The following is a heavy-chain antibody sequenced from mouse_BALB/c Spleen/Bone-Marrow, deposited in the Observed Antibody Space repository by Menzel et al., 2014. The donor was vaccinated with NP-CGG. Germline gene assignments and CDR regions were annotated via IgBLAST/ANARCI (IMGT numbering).Heavy chain of an antibody. D-gene: IGHD1-1*01. V-gene: IGHV1-9*01. CDR1: GYTFSSYW. J-gene: IGHJ3*01. Sequence: VKVVESGAELMKPGASVKISCKATGYTFSSYWIEWVKQRPGHGLEWIGEILPGSGSTDYNERFKGKATFAADTSSNTAYMQLSSLTSEDSAVYYCTRSSGSSTSWFAYWGQGTLVTVSA. CDR3: TRSSGSSTSWFAY. CDR2: ILPGSGST.